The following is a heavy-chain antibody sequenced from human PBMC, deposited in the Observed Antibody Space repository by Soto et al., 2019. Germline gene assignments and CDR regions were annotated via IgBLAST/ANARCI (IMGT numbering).Heavy chain of an antibody. CDR2: IYFTGTT. CDR1: GYAISSGFY. J-gene: IGHJ4*02. CDR3: ARVRRIGMSGSPGDS. Sequence: SETLSLTCDVSGYAISSGFYWAWIRQPPGKRLEWIGNIYFTGTTSYNPSLKTRVTMSVDTSKNQFALRLSSVTAADTAVFYCARVRRIGMSGSPGDSWGQGTQVTVSS. V-gene: IGHV4-38-2*01. D-gene: IGHD3-10*01.